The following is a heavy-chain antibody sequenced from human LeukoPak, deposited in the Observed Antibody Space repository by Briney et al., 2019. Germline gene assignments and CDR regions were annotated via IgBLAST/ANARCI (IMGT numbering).Heavy chain of an antibody. J-gene: IGHJ4*02. CDR1: GYTFTSYG. D-gene: IGHD2-15*01. Sequence: ASVEVSCKASGYTFTSYGISWVRQAPGQGLEWMGWISAYNGNANYAQKLQGRVTMTTDTSTSTAYMELRSLRSDDTAVYYCARGPRGVAADYFDYWGQGTLVTVSS. CDR3: ARGPRGVAADYFDY. V-gene: IGHV1-18*01. CDR2: ISAYNGNA.